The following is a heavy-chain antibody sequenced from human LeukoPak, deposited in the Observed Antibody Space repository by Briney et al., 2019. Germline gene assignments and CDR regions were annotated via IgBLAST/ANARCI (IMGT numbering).Heavy chain of an antibody. V-gene: IGHV3-74*01. CDR2: IDPDGITT. D-gene: IGHD2-8*02. J-gene: IGHJ6*02. CDR3: TRVQAGRSGLMDV. Sequence: PGGSLRPSCAASGFTLSGYWMHWVRQAPGEGLVWVSRIDPDGITTNYADSVKGRFTTSRDNARNTLYLQMNSLTAEDTALYYCTRVQAGRSGLMDVWGRGTTVTVSS. CDR1: GFTLSGYW.